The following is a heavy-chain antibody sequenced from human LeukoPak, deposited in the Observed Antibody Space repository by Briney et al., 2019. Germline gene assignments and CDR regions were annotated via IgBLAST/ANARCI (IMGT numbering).Heavy chain of an antibody. V-gene: IGHV1-2*02. J-gene: IGHJ5*02. Sequence: GASVKVSCKASGYTFSCYYMNWVRQAPGQGLEWMGWINLNSGRTSYARNFQGRVIMTRDPSINTAYMELSGLTSNDTAVYYCARTREYSSSWYFPPFDPWGQGTLVTISS. D-gene: IGHD6-13*01. CDR3: ARTREYSSSWYFPPFDP. CDR1: GYTFSCYY. CDR2: INLNSGRT.